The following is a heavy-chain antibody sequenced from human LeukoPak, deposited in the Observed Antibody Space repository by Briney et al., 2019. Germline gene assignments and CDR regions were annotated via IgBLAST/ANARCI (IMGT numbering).Heavy chain of an antibody. CDR3: ARAGANYFASGTP. Sequence: GASVKVSCKTSGYTFTAYYVHWVRQAPGQGLEWMGWINPKSGGTNYAQKFQGRVTMTRDTSISTAYMELSRLRSDDTAVYYCARAGANYFASGTPWGQGTLVTVSS. V-gene: IGHV1-2*02. J-gene: IGHJ5*02. CDR2: INPKSGGT. D-gene: IGHD3-10*01. CDR1: GYTFTAYY.